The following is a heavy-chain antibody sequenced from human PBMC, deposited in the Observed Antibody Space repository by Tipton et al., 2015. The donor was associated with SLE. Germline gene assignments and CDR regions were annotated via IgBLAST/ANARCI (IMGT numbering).Heavy chain of an antibody. CDR3: ARDNLAVTGNFDY. D-gene: IGHD2-21*02. CDR1: GYSISSGYY. Sequence: TLSLTCAVSGYSISSGYYWGWIRQPPGKGLEWIGCIYHSGSTYYNPSLTSRGTISVDTSKNRFSLKLSSVTAADTAVYYCARDNLAVTGNFDYWGQGTLVTVSS. V-gene: IGHV4-38-2*02. J-gene: IGHJ4*02. CDR2: IYHSGST.